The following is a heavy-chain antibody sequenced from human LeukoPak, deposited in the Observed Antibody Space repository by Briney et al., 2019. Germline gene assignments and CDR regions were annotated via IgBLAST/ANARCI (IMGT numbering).Heavy chain of an antibody. V-gene: IGHV4-34*01. CDR1: GGSFSGYY. CDR2: INHSGST. CDR3: ARDQGRITIFGVAYNNWFDP. D-gene: IGHD3-3*01. J-gene: IGHJ5*02. Sequence: ASETLSLTCAVYGGSFSGYYWSWIRQPPGKGLEWIGEINHSGSTNYNPSLKSRVTISVDTSKNQFSLKLSSVTAADTAVYYCARDQGRITIFGVAYNNWFDPWGQGTLVTVSS.